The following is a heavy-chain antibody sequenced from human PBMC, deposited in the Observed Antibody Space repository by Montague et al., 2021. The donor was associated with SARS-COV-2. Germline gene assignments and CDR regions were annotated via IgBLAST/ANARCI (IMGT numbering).Heavy chain of an antibody. CDR1: GFTFSSYW. CDR3: ARGYSGSYYSYFDY. V-gene: IGHV3-74*01. D-gene: IGHD1-26*01. Sequence: SLRLSCAASGFTFSSYWMHWVRQAPGKGLVWVSRINSDGSSTSYADSVKGRFTISRDNTKNALYLQMNSLRAENTAVYYCARGYSGSYYSYFDYWGQGTLVTVSS. J-gene: IGHJ4*02. CDR2: INSDGSST.